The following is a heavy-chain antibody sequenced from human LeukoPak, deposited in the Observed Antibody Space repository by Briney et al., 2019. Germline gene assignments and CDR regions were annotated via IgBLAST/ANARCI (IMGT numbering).Heavy chain of an antibody. CDR3: ARLYGDYALDY. V-gene: IGHV5-51*01. CDR2: IYPGESET. CDR1: GYXFTSYW. D-gene: IGHD4-17*01. Sequence: GESLKISCNGSGYXFTSYWIDWVRQMPGKGLEWMGIIYPGESETRYSPSFQGQVTISADKSITTVYLQWSSLKASDTAMYYCARLYGDYALDYWGQGTLVTVSS. J-gene: IGHJ4*02.